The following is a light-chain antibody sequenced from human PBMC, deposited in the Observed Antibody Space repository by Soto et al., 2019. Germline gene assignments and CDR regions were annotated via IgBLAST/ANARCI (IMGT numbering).Light chain of an antibody. J-gene: IGKJ1*01. CDR2: KAS. CDR3: QHYNSYSEA. CDR1: QTISSW. V-gene: IGKV1-5*03. Sequence: DIKMTQSPSTLSGSVGDRVTITCRASQTISSWLAWYQQKPRKATKLLIYKASTLKSGVPSRFSGSGSRAEFPLTISSLQPDDFATYYCQHYNSYSEAFGQGTKVDI.